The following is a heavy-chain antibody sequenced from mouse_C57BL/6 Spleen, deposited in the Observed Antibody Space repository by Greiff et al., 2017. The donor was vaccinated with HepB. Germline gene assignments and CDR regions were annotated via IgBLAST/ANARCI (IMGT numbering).Heavy chain of an antibody. Sequence: DVMLVESGEGLVKPGGSLKLSCAASGFTFSSYAMSWVRQTPEKRLEWVAYISSGGDYIYYADTVKGRFTISRDNARNTLYLQMSSLKSEDTAMYYCTRDRGNYEPYYAMDYWGQGTSVTVSS. J-gene: IGHJ4*01. CDR2: ISSGGDYI. CDR3: TRDRGNYEPYYAMDY. CDR1: GFTFSSYA. V-gene: IGHV5-9-1*02. D-gene: IGHD2-4*01.